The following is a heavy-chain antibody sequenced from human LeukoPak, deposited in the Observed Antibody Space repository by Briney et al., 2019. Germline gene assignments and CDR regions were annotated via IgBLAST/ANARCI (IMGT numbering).Heavy chain of an antibody. CDR3: ASLIGDY. D-gene: IGHD2-8*01. CDR2: IRDAANSYTI. Sequence: GGSLRLSCAASGFTFSDYSMDWVRQAPGKGLEWVGRIRDAANSYTIEYASSVKGRFTISRDDSKNSLYLQMNNLKTEDTAVYHCASLIGDYWGLGTLVTVSS. CDR1: GFTFSDYS. J-gene: IGHJ4*02. V-gene: IGHV3-72*01.